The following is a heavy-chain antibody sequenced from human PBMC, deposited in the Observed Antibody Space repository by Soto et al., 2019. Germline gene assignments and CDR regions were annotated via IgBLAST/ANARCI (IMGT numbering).Heavy chain of an antibody. CDR2: ISPAGTNQ. CDR1: GFIFSDYA. Sequence: GGSLRLSCVASGFIFSDYAMHWARQAPGKSLEWVALISPAGTNQYYADSAKGRFTISRDNSKNTLYLQMNSLRPEDTGLYYCARENSRISPRLFQHWGHGTLVTVSS. J-gene: IGHJ1*01. V-gene: IGHV3-30-3*01. CDR3: ARENSRISPRLFQH. D-gene: IGHD6-6*01.